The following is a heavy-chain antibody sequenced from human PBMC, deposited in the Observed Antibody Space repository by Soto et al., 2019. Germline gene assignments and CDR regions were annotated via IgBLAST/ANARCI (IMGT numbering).Heavy chain of an antibody. CDR2: IMAYNNNT. V-gene: IGHV1-18*04. Sequence: AAVKVSCKASGYTFRRLGISWVRQAPGPRLEWMGRIMAYNNNTSYVQKLQGRVSMTTDTSTSTAYMELTSLTSDDTAVYYCARDGVALSGYPYYFAYWGQGSLVTVSS. CDR1: GYTFRRLG. CDR3: ARDGVALSGYPYYFAY. D-gene: IGHD3-22*01. J-gene: IGHJ4*02.